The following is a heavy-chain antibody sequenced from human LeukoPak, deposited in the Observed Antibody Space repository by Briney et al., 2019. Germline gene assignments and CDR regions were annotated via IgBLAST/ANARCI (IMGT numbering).Heavy chain of an antibody. CDR3: AKSYYYESSGYYYVHYFDY. Sequence: GGSLRLSCAASGFTFSSYAMSWVRQAPGKGLEWVSAISGSGGSTYYADSVKGRFTISRDNSKNTLYLQMNSLRAEDTAVYYCAKSYYYESSGYYYVHYFDYWGQGTLVTVSS. J-gene: IGHJ4*02. V-gene: IGHV3-23*01. D-gene: IGHD3-22*01. CDR1: GFTFSSYA. CDR2: ISGSGGST.